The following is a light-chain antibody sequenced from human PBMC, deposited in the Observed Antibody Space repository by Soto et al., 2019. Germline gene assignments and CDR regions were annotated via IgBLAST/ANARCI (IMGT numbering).Light chain of an antibody. CDR3: AAWDDSLKV. V-gene: IGLV1-47*01. CDR1: SSNLGSNY. J-gene: IGLJ1*01. Sequence: QSVLTQPPSSSGTPGQRVTISCSGSSSNLGSNYVYWYQQLPGTAPKLLIYRNNQRPSGVPDRFSGSKSGISASLAISGLRSEDEADYYCAAWDDSLKVFGTGTKVTAL. CDR2: RNN.